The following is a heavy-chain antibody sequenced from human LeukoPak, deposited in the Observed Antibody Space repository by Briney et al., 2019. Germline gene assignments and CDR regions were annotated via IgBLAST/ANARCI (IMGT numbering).Heavy chain of an antibody. CDR3: AYMRGLYYGIDY. CDR1: GFTFSDHA. J-gene: IGHJ4*02. D-gene: IGHD3-10*01. Sequence: PGGSLRLSCAASGFTFSDHAMSWVRQAPGKGLEWVSAISGSGGSTYYADSVKGRFTISRDNSKNTLYLQMNSLRAEDTAVYYCAYMRGLYYGIDYWGQGTLVTVSS. CDR2: ISGSGGST. V-gene: IGHV3-23*01.